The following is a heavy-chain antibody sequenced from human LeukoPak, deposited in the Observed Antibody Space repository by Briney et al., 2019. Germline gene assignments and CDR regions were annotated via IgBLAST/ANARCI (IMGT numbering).Heavy chain of an antibody. CDR1: GGSISSYY. D-gene: IGHD2-2*01. CDR3: ARASMTRYYYYGMDV. J-gene: IGHJ6*02. V-gene: IGHV4-59*01. Sequence: SETLSLTCTVSGGSISSYYWSWIRQPPGKGLEWIGYIYYSGSTNYNPSLKSRVTISVDTSKNQFSLKLSSVTAADMAVYYCARASMTRYYYYGMDVWGQGTTVTVSS. CDR2: IYYSGST.